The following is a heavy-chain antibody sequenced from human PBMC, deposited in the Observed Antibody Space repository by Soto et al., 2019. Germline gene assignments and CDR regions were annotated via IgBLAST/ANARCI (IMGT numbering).Heavy chain of an antibody. Sequence: QPGGSLRLSCAASGFTFSSYEMNWVRQAPGKGLEWVSYISSSGSTIYYADSVKGRFTISRDNAKNSLYLQMNSLRAEDTAVYYCARIGENAYGMDVWGQGTTVTVYS. V-gene: IGHV3-48*03. CDR3: ARIGENAYGMDV. J-gene: IGHJ6*02. CDR1: GFTFSSYE. D-gene: IGHD3-10*01. CDR2: ISSSGSTI.